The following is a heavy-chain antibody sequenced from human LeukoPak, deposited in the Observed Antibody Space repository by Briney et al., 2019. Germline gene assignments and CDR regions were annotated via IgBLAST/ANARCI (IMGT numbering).Heavy chain of an antibody. V-gene: IGHV3-53*01. CDR2: IYSGGGT. J-gene: IGHJ4*02. CDR1: GFTVSNNY. CDR3: ASQYSSGWYGLDY. D-gene: IGHD6-19*01. Sequence: GGSLRLSWAASGFTVSNNYMSWVRQPPGKGLESVSVIYSGGGTSYADSVTGRFTISRDTSKNPLYLQMNSLRAEDTAVYYCASQYSSGWYGLDYWGQGTLVTVSS.